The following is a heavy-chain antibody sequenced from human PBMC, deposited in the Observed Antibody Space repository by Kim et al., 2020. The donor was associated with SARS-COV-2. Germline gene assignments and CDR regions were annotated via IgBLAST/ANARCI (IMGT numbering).Heavy chain of an antibody. Sequence: GGSLRLSCAASGFTFSSYSMNWVRQAPGKGLEWVSSISSSSSYLYYADSVKGRFTISRDNAKNSLYLQMNSLRAEDTAVYYCARDEDTYGMDVWGQGTTVTVSS. CDR2: ISSSSSYL. CDR3: ARDEDTYGMDV. CDR1: GFTFSSYS. V-gene: IGHV3-21*01. D-gene: IGHD2-15*01. J-gene: IGHJ6*02.